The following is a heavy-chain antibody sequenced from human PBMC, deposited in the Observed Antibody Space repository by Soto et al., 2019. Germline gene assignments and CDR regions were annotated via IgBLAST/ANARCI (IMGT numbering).Heavy chain of an antibody. Sequence: PGGSLRLSCAASGFTFSSYAMSWVRQAPGKGLEWVSAISGSGGSTYYADSVKGRFTISRDNSKNTLYLQMNSLRAEDTAVYYCAKDLLHSSLGHGYYFDYWGQGTLVTVSS. CDR1: GFTFSSYA. J-gene: IGHJ4*02. D-gene: IGHD6-6*01. V-gene: IGHV3-23*01. CDR2: ISGSGGST. CDR3: AKDLLHSSLGHGYYFDY.